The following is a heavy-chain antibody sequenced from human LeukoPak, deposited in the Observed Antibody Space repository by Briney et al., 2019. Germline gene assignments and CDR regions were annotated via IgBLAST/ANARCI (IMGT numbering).Heavy chain of an antibody. CDR3: AREVHVTGYDFDS. V-gene: IGHV3-74*01. CDR1: GFTFSSYW. CDR2: INTDGSSN. Sequence: PGGSLRLSCAASGFTFSSYWMHWVRQAPGKGLVWVSRINTDGSSNNYADSVKGRFTISRDNAKNTLYLQMNSLRVEDTAVFYCAREVHVTGYDFDSWGQGTLVTVSS. J-gene: IGHJ4*02. D-gene: IGHD5-12*01.